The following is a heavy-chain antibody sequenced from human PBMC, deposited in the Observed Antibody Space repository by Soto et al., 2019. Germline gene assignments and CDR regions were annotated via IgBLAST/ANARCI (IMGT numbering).Heavy chain of an antibody. CDR1: GYTFTSYG. CDR3: ARTSITMIVVVIPHEMDV. Sequence: ASVKVSCKASGYTFTSYGISWVRQAPGQGLEWMGWISAYNGNTNYAQKLQGRVTMTTDTSTSTSYMELRSLRSDDTAVYYCARTSITMIVVVIPHEMDVWGQGTTVTVSS. V-gene: IGHV1-18*01. D-gene: IGHD3-22*01. J-gene: IGHJ6*02. CDR2: ISAYNGNT.